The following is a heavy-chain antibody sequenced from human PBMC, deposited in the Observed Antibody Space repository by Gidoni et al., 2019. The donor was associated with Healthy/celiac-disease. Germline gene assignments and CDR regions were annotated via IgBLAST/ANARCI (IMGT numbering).Heavy chain of an antibody. CDR2: ISSSSSYI. D-gene: IGHD5-12*01. CDR1: GFTFSSYS. CDR3: ARDFKVATPYYYYGMDV. Sequence: EVQLVESGGGLVKPGGFLRLSCAASGFTFSSYSMNWVRQAPGKGLEWVSSISSSSSYIYYADSVKGRFTISRDNAKNSLYLQMNSLRAEDTAVYYCARDFKVATPYYYYGMDVWGQGTTVTVSS. J-gene: IGHJ6*02. V-gene: IGHV3-21*01.